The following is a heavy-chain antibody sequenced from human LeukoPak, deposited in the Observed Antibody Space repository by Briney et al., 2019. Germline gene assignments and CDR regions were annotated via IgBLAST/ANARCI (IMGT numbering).Heavy chain of an antibody. CDR3: AKVRMARPLAGMDV. J-gene: IGHJ6*02. V-gene: IGHV3-23*01. D-gene: IGHD5-24*01. CDR2: ISGSGGST. CDR1: GFTFSSYA. Sequence: SGGSLRLSCAASGFTFSSYAMSWVRQAPGKGLEWVSAISGSGGSTYYADSVKGRFTISRDNSKNTLYLQMNSLRAEDTAVYYCAKVRMARPLAGMDVWGQGTTVTVSS.